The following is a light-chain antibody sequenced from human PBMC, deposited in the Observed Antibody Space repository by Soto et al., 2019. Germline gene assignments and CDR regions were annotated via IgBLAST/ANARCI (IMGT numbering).Light chain of an antibody. CDR1: QDISNY. V-gene: IGKV1-33*01. CDR3: QQHHTLPQ. J-gene: IGKJ3*01. Sequence: DIQMTQSPSSLSASVGDRVTITCQASQDISNYVNWYQQKAGKAPKLLIFDASNLQIGVPSRFSVSGSGTEFTFTISSLPPEDCATYYCQQHHTLPQFGPGTIVDVK. CDR2: DAS.